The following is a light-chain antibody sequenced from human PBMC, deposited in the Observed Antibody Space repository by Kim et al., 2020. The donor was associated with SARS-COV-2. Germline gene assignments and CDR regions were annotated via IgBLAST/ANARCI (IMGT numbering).Light chain of an antibody. CDR1: QILTSNF. V-gene: IGKV3-20*01. CDR3: QQYVNSVT. CDR2: GAS. J-gene: IGKJ4*01. Sequence: EIVLTQSPGTLSLSPGDRASLSCRASQILTSNFLAWYQQKPGQAPRLLIYGASHRATGTPDRFSATGSGTEFTLTISSLEPEDFAVYYCQQYVNSVTFGGGTKVEI.